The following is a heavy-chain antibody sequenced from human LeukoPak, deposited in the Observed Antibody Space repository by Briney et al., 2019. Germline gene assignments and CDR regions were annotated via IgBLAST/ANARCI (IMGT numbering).Heavy chain of an antibody. J-gene: IGHJ5*02. CDR1: GGSSSSYY. D-gene: IGHD3-10*01. CDR2: IFYSGTT. Sequence: SETLALTRTVCGGSSSSYYWRWIRQPPGKGREWSGFIFYSGTTNYNPSLKSRVTISVDTSKTQFSLKLSSVTAADTAVYYCARGVITMVRGVICGWFDPWGQGTLVTVSS. V-gene: IGHV4-59*01. CDR3: ARGVITMVRGVICGWFDP.